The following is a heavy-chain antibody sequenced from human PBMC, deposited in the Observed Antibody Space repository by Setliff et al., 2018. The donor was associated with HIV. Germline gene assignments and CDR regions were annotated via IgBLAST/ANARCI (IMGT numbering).Heavy chain of an antibody. V-gene: IGHV3-7*01. Sequence: GGSLRLSCAASGFTFSTYWMIWVRQAPGKGLEWVAKIKQGGSEEYYVDSVKGRFTISRDNAKNSVYLQMNSLRVEDTALYYCVRDLARVIAHWGQGTLVTVS. CDR2: IKQGGSEE. D-gene: IGHD2-21*01. CDR3: VRDLARVIAH. CDR1: GFTFSTYW. J-gene: IGHJ4*02.